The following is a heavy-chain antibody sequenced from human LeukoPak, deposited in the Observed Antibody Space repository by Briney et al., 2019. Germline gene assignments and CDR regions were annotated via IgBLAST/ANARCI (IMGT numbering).Heavy chain of an antibody. CDR1: GGSFRNYY. CDR3: AVRGGHSTSSGDT. D-gene: IGHD6-6*01. V-gene: IGHV4-34*01. Sequence: SETLSLTCGFYGGSFRNYYWGCIRQSPGKGLVWIGEINQSGRTNYNPSLKTRLTISVDTAKNLFSLNLTSMTAADTATYYCAVRGGHSTSSGDTWGQGTLVTVSS. CDR2: INQSGRT. J-gene: IGHJ5*02.